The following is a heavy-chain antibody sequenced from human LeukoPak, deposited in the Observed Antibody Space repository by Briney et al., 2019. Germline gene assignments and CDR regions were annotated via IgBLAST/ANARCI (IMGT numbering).Heavy chain of an antibody. D-gene: IGHD5-18*01. J-gene: IGHJ6*03. CDR2: INPSGST. CDR1: GGSFSDYF. Sequence: SETLSLTCAVYGGSFSDYFWSWIHQPPGKRLEWIGEINPSGSTNYSPSLKSRVTMSVDTSKNQFSLKLTSVAAADSAVYFCARVAYRYVVDDWSRTGLGACDTKYYYHTDVWDKGTTVTVSS. V-gene: IGHV4-34*01. CDR3: ARVAYRYVVDDWSRTGLGACDTKYYYHTDV.